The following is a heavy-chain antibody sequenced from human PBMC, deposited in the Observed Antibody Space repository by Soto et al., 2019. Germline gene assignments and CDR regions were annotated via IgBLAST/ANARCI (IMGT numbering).Heavy chain of an antibody. Sequence: SETLSLTCTVSGGSISSSSYYWGWIRQPPGKGLEWIGSIYYSGSTYYKPSLKSRVTISVDTSKNQFSLKLSSVTAADTAVYYCARHAIVVPAGATNWFDPWGQGTLVTVSS. CDR1: GGSISSSSYY. J-gene: IGHJ5*02. D-gene: IGHD2-15*01. V-gene: IGHV4-39*01. CDR3: ARHAIVVPAGATNWFDP. CDR2: IYYSGST.